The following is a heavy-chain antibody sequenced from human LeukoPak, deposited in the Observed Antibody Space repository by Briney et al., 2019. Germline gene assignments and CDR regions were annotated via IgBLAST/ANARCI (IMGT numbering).Heavy chain of an antibody. D-gene: IGHD2-2*01. Sequence: ASVKVSCKASGGTFSSYAISWVRQAPGQGLEWMGGIIPIFGTANYAQKFQGRVTITADTSTSTAYMELRSLRSDDTAVYYCARDVVVPAAMSSYNWFDPWGQGTLVTVSS. CDR1: GGTFSSYA. V-gene: IGHV1-69*06. CDR3: ARDVVVPAAMSSYNWFDP. CDR2: IIPIFGTA. J-gene: IGHJ5*02.